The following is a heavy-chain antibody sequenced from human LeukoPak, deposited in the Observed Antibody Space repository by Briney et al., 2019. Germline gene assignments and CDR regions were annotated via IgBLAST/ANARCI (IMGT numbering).Heavy chain of an antibody. V-gene: IGHV3-23*01. CDR3: AKHCSGYCNTASEKRFDP. CDR1: GFTFSSYS. CDR2: IGSNSVPT. D-gene: IGHD2-2*03. J-gene: IGHJ5*02. Sequence: GGSLRLSCAASGFTFSSYSMNWVRQAPGKGLEWVSGIGSNSVPTVYADSVKGRFTISRDNSKSMLYLLMDSLRVEDTAVYYCAKHCSGYCNTASEKRFDPWGQGTLVTVSS.